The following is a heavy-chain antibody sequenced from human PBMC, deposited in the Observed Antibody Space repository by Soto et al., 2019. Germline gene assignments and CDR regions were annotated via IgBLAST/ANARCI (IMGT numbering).Heavy chain of an antibody. CDR3: ARAPIVVVPAAMKALDGYGNWFDP. V-gene: IGHV4-31*03. Sequence: PSETLSLTCTVSGGSISSGGYYWSWIRQHPGKGLEWIGYIYYSGSTYYNPSLKSRVTISVDTSKNQFSLKLSSVTAADTAVYYCARAPIVVVPAAMKALDGYGNWFDPWGQGTLVTV. D-gene: IGHD2-2*01. J-gene: IGHJ5*02. CDR2: IYYSGST. CDR1: GGSISSGGYY.